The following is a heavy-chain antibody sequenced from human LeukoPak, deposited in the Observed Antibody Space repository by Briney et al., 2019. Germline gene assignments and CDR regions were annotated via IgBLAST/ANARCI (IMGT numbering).Heavy chain of an antibody. J-gene: IGHJ3*02. CDR2: IYYSGST. CDR1: GGSISSSSYY. Sequence: SETLSLTCTVSGGSISSSSYYWGWIRQPPGKGLEWIGSIYYSGSTYYNPSLKSRVTISVDTSKNQFSLKLSSVTAADTAVYYCARANSWDAFDIWGQGTMVTVSS. CDR3: ARANSWDAFDI. D-gene: IGHD4/OR15-4a*01. V-gene: IGHV4-39*07.